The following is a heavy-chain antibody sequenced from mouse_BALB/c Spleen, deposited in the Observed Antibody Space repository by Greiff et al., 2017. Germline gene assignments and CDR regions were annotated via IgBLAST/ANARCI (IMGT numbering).Heavy chain of an antibody. J-gene: IGHJ2*01. CDR1: GYTFTSYV. D-gene: IGHD1-1*01. CDR3: AREGLTTVVATR. V-gene: IGHV1-14*01. CDR2: INPYNDGT. Sequence: EVKLVESGPELVKPGASVKMSCKASGYTFTSYVMHWVKQKPGQGLEWIGYINPYNDGTKYNEKFKGKATLTSDKSSSTAYMELSSLTSEDSAVYYCAREGLTTVVATRWGQGTTLTVSS.